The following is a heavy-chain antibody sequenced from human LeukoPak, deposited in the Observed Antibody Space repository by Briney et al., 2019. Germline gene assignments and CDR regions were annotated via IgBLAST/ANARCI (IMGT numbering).Heavy chain of an antibody. CDR1: GYTFTSYY. D-gene: IGHD3-10*01. V-gene: IGHV1-46*01. J-gene: IGHJ4*02. CDR2: INPSGGST. Sequence: ASVKVSCKASGYTFTSYYMHWVRQAPGQGLEWMGIINPSGGSTSYAQKFQGRVTMTEDTSTDTAYMELSSLRSEDTAVYYCATPLRTDYYGSGSYDYWGQGTLVTVSS. CDR3: ATPLRTDYYGSGSYDY.